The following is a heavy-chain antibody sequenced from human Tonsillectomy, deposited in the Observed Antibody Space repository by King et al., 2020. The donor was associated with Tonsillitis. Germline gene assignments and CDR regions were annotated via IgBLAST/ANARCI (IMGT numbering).Heavy chain of an antibody. CDR1: GFTFSSYS. Sequence: VQLVESGGGLVQPGGSLRLSCAASGFTFSSYSMNWVRQAPGKGLEWVSYISSSSSTIYYADSVKGRFTISRDNAKNSLYLQMNSLRAEDTAVYYCARDACCRDCSSTSCYDAFDIWGQGTMVTVSS. CDR3: ARDACCRDCSSTSCYDAFDI. V-gene: IGHV3-48*01. D-gene: IGHD2-2*01. CDR2: ISSSSSTI. J-gene: IGHJ3*02.